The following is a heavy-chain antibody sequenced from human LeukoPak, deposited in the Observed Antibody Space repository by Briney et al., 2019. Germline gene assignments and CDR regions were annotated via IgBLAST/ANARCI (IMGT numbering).Heavy chain of an antibody. D-gene: IGHD3-3*01. CDR2: IAADGGVK. CDR1: GITFSRHG. CDR3: AREATWGEWYFDH. Sequence: QPGGSLRLSCVASGITFSRHGMDWVRQAPGKGLEWVAVIAADGGVKQYAYSVKSRFTVSRDNSKSTLYLQMNSLSVADTAIYYCAREATWGEWYFDHWGQGTPVTVSS. J-gene: IGHJ4*02. V-gene: IGHV3-30*03.